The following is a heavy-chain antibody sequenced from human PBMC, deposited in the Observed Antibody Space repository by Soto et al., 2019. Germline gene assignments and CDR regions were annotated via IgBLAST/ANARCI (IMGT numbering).Heavy chain of an antibody. D-gene: IGHD3-3*01. J-gene: IGHJ5*02. CDR1: GGSISSYY. V-gene: IGHV4-59*01. CDR2: IYYSGST. CDR3: ARGVGDDFWSGYYPSGNWFDP. Sequence: QVQLQESGPGLVKPSETLSLTCTVSGGSISSYYWSWIRQPPGKGLEWIGYIYYSGSTNYNPSLKSRVTISVDTSKNQFSLKLSSVTAADAAVYYCARGVGDDFWSGYYPSGNWFDPWGQGTLVTVSS.